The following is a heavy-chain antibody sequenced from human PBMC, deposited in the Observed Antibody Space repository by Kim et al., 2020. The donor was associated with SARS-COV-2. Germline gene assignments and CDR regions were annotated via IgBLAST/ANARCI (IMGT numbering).Heavy chain of an antibody. CDR2: VFDSGST. CDR1: GGSISYYY. D-gene: IGHD3-22*01. CDR3: ARGKYYYDGSGNPRFWCFDL. Sequence: SETLSLTCTVSGGSISYYYWSWIRQPPGKGLEWIGYVFDSGSTNYNPSLKSRVTISLDTSKKQFSLQLTSVTAADTAVYYCARGKYYYDGSGNPRFWCFDLWGRGALVTVSS. J-gene: IGHJ2*01. V-gene: IGHV4-59*01.